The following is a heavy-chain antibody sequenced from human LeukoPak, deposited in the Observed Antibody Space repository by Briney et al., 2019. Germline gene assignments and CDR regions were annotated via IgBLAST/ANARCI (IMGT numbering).Heavy chain of an antibody. V-gene: IGHV3-33*01. D-gene: IGHD3-22*01. J-gene: IGHJ4*02. CDR1: GFTFSSYG. CDR2: IWYDGSNK. Sequence: QPGGSLRPSCAASGFTFSSYGMHWVRQAPGKGLEWVAVIWYDGSNKYYADSVKGRFTISRDNSKNTLYLQMNSLRAEDTAVYYCARDSMWLSTGGPFDYWGQGTLVTVSS. CDR3: ARDSMWLSTGGPFDY.